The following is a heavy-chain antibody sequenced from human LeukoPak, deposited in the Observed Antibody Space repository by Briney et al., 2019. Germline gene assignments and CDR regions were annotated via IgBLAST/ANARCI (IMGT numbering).Heavy chain of an antibody. J-gene: IGHJ6*02. CDR3: ARDRCSSGWYSMGYYYYGMDV. CDR1: GFTFSSYA. Sequence: GGSLRLSCAASGFTFSSYAMSWVRQAPGKGLEWVAVISYDGSNKYYADSVKGRFTISRDNSKNTLYLQMNSLRAEDTAVYYCARDRCSSGWYSMGYYYYGMDVWGQGTTVTVSS. CDR2: ISYDGSNK. V-gene: IGHV3-30*04. D-gene: IGHD6-19*01.